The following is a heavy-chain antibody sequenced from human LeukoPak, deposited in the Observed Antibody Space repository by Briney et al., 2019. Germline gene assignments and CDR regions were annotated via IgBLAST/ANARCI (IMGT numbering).Heavy chain of an antibody. D-gene: IGHD6-19*01. J-gene: IGHJ4*02. Sequence: GGSLRLSCAASGFTFSNVWMNWVRQRPGKGLEWVSAVSGSASVTKYADSVKGRFSISRDNSKNTLYLQMNSLRAEDTAVYYCAKDLLGAYSSGWSIDWGQGTLVTVSS. CDR1: GFTFSNVW. V-gene: IGHV3-23*01. CDR3: AKDLLGAYSSGWSID. CDR2: VSGSASVT.